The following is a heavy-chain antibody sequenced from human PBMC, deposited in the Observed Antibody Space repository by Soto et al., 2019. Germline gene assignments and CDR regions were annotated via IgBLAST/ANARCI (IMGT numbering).Heavy chain of an antibody. Sequence: QVQLVQSGAEVKKPGASVKVSCKASGYTFTSYGISWVRQAPGQGLEWMGWISAYNGNTNYAQKLQGRVTMTTDTSTSTAYMELRSLRSDDTAVYYCARDEELRRGLRYFDWPHGLLDYWGQGTLVTVSS. D-gene: IGHD3-9*01. CDR1: GYTFTSYG. CDR3: ARDEELRRGLRYFDWPHGLLDY. V-gene: IGHV1-18*01. CDR2: ISAYNGNT. J-gene: IGHJ4*02.